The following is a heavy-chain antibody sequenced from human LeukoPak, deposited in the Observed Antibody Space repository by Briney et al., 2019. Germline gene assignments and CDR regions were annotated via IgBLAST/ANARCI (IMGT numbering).Heavy chain of an antibody. V-gene: IGHV4-38-2*02. CDR2: INLSGHT. J-gene: IGHJ3*02. CDR1: SYSIPSGYY. Sequence: SETLSLTCSVSSYSIPSGYYWGWIRQPPGKGLEWIGSINLSGHTYYNPSLKSRVTISVDTSKNQFSLKLSSVTAADTAVYYCARGILSYDAFDIWGQGTMVTVSS. CDR3: ARGILSYDAFDI. D-gene: IGHD2-8*01.